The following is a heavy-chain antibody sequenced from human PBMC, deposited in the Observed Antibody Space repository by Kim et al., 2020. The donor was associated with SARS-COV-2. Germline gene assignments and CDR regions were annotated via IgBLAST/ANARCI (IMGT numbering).Heavy chain of an antibody. V-gene: IGHV3-15*01. CDR2: IKSKTDGGTT. CDR1: GFTFSNAW. J-gene: IGHJ4*02. Sequence: GGSLRLSCAASGFTFSNAWMSWVRQAPGKGLEWVGRIKSKTDGGTTDYAAPVKGRFTISRDDSKNTLYLQMNSLKTEDTAVYYCTTDRHLYCSSTSCYAENEPGGSYWGQGTLVTVSS. D-gene: IGHD2-2*01. CDR3: TTDRHLYCSSTSCYAENEPGGSY.